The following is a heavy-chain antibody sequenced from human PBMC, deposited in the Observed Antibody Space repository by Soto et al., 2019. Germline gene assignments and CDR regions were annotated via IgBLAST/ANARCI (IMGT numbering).Heavy chain of an antibody. Sequence: PSETMSLTCTVSGGSLSSSSYYRGWKRQPPGKGLEWIGSIYYSGSTYYNPSLKSRVTISVDTSKNHFSLKLSSVTAADTAVYYCATQEVGGSYVYTFDPWGQGTLVTVSS. CDR2: IYYSGST. D-gene: IGHD1-26*01. V-gene: IGHV4-39*01. CDR3: ATQEVGGSYVYTFDP. J-gene: IGHJ5*02. CDR1: GGSLSSSSYY.